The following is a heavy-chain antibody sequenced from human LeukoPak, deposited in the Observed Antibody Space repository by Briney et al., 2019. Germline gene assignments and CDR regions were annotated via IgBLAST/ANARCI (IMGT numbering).Heavy chain of an antibody. Sequence: SETLSLTCAVSGGPFSGYFWSWIHQPPGKGLEWIGEIHNSGTTNYNPSLNSRVTISEDTSKNQIYLNLRSVTAADTAVYYCARRYYYNLGSFPFDFWGQGTLVTVSP. J-gene: IGHJ4*02. CDR2: IHNSGTT. CDR1: GGPFSGYF. CDR3: ARRYYYNLGSFPFDF. D-gene: IGHD3-10*01. V-gene: IGHV4-34*01.